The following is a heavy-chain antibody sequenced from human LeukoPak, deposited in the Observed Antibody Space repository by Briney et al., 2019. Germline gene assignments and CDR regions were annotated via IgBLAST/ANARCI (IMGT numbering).Heavy chain of an antibody. Sequence: ASVKVSCKASGYTFTSYGISWVRQAPGQGLEWMGWISAYNGNTNYAQKLQGRVTMTTDTSTSTAYMELRSLRSDDTAVYYCAREASVTRGIAAAGGLADWGQGTLVTVSS. CDR2: ISAYNGNT. CDR3: AREASVTRGIAAAGGLAD. J-gene: IGHJ4*02. D-gene: IGHD6-13*01. CDR1: GYTFTSYG. V-gene: IGHV1-18*01.